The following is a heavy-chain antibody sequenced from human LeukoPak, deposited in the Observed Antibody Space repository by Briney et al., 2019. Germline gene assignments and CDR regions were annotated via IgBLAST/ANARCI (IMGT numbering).Heavy chain of an antibody. CDR2: ITGGGDTT. D-gene: IGHD3-10*01. CDR1: GFSFSSNA. J-gene: IGHJ4*02. V-gene: IGHV3-23*01. Sequence: GGSLRLSCAASGFSFSSNAMTWVRQAPGKGLECVSAITGGGDTTYYADSVKGRFTISRDNAKNSLYLQMNSLRAEDTAVYYCAREVYYGSGRRFDLWGQGTLVTVSS. CDR3: AREVYYGSGRRFDL.